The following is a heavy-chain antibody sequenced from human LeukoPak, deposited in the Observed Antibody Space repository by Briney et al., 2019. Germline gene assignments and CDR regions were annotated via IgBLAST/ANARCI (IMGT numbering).Heavy chain of an antibody. D-gene: IGHD4-17*01. Sequence: PGRSLRLSCTASGFTLGDYAMTWVRQAPGKGLEWVASFTGRHYGGTTEYAASVRGRFTISIDDSKSIAYLQMNRLTIEDTATYYCHRWTTVTTFDNWGQGTLVTVSS. V-gene: IGHV3-49*04. CDR1: GFTLGDYA. CDR2: FTGRHYGGTT. CDR3: HRWTTVTTFDN. J-gene: IGHJ4*02.